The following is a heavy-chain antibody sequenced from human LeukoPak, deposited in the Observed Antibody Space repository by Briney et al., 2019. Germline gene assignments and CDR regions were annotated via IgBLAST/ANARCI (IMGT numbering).Heavy chain of an antibody. Sequence: PGGSLRLSCAAPGFTFSSYAMSWVRQAPGKGLEWVSAIRASGGSTYYADSVKGRFTISRDNSKNTLYLQMKSLRVEDTAVYYFAKDPTYGSGSYSYFFDYWGQGGLVTASS. V-gene: IGHV3-23*01. CDR1: GFTFSSYA. CDR2: IRASGGST. J-gene: IGHJ4*01. CDR3: AKDPTYGSGSYSYFFDY. D-gene: IGHD3-10*01.